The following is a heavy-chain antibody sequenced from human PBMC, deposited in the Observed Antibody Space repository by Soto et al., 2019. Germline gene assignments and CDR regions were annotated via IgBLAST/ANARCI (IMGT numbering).Heavy chain of an antibody. V-gene: IGHV4-61*01. Sequence: ETLSLTCAVSGDSVSNDNYYWSWIRQPPGKGLEWIGYIYYSGTTNYNSYLKSRLSLSVDMSKNQFSLKLASVTAADTAVYFCARSQRGRTAFTFDYWGQGALVTV. J-gene: IGHJ4*02. CDR1: GDSVSNDNYY. D-gene: IGHD3-16*01. CDR3: ARSQRGRTAFTFDY. CDR2: IYYSGTT.